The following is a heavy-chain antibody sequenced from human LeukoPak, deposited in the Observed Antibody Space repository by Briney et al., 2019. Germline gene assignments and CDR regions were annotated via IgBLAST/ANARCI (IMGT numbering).Heavy chain of an antibody. CDR1: GFTFSSYS. CDR2: INDRGGRT. J-gene: IGHJ4*02. V-gene: IGHV3-64*02. Sequence: PGGSLRLSCAASGFTFSSYSMHWVRQAPGKGLEYVSAINDRGGRTYYAESVEGRFTISGDNSKNTMYLQMGSLRVDDMAVYYCARVGDNNFFDYWGQGTLVTVSS. CDR3: ARVGDNNFFDY. D-gene: IGHD2-21*02.